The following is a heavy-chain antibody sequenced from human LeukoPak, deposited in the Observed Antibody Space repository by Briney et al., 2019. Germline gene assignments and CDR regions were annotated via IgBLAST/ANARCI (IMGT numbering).Heavy chain of an antibody. Sequence: PGGSLRLSCAASGFTFSTHAMNWVRQAPGRGLEWVSVIAGNSVTIRYADSVKGRFIISRDNSKNTVFLQMNSLKVEDTALYYCTKDLRPDGLYDFDSWGQGTLVTVSS. CDR2: IAGNSVTI. J-gene: IGHJ4*02. V-gene: IGHV3-23*01. D-gene: IGHD5/OR15-5a*01. CDR3: TKDLRPDGLYDFDS. CDR1: GFTFSTHA.